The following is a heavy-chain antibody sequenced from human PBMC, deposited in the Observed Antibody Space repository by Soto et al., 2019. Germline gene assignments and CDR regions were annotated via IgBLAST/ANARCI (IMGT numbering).Heavy chain of an antibody. D-gene: IGHD3-16*01. CDR3: ARSYYLADAFDV. J-gene: IGHJ3*01. V-gene: IGHV1-18*01. CDR1: GFRFSHCG. Sequence: SVKVPWKACGFRFSHCGFNWLRQAPGQGLEWMGWISAFNGNTETAQGLQDRVTMTTDSSTTTAHIDLTNLTTDDTAIYYCARSYYLADAFDVWGQGTMVTVSS. CDR2: ISAFNGNT.